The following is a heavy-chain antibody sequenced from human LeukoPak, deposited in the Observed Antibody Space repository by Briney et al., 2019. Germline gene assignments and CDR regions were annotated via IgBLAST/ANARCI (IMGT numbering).Heavy chain of an antibody. CDR1: GYTFTGYY. D-gene: IGHD2-15*01. Sequence: ASVKVSCKASGYTFTGYYMHWVRQAPGQGLEWMGWINPNSGGTNYAQKFQGRVTMTRDTSISTAYMELSGLRSDDTAVYYCARDMKNGRILYYWGQGTLVTVSS. V-gene: IGHV1-2*02. CDR3: ARDMKNGRILYY. CDR2: INPNSGGT. J-gene: IGHJ4*02.